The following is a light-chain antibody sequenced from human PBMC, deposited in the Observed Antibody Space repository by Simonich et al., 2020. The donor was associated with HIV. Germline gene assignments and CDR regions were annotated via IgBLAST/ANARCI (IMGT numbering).Light chain of an antibody. CDR2: LGS. J-gene: IGKJ1*01. CDR1: QSLLHSSGCNY. CDR3: MQGTLWWT. Sequence: DIVMTQSPLSLPVTPGEPASIPCRSTQSLLHSSGCNYLHWSLQKPGQSPQLLLYLGSNRASGVPDRFSGCGSGTDFTLKISRVEAEDVGIYYCMQGTLWWTFGQGTKVEIK. V-gene: IGKV2-28*01.